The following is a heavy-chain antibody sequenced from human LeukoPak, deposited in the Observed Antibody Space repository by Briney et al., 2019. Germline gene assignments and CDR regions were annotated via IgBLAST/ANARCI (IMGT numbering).Heavy chain of an antibody. D-gene: IGHD6-6*01. CDR3: ARYDEYSSSSGAFDI. CDR1: GGSISSYY. Sequence: PSETLSLTCTVSGGSISSYYWSWIRQPPGKGLEWIGYIYYSGSTNYNPSLKSRVTISVDTSKNQFSLKLSSVTAADTAVYYCARYDEYSSSSGAFDIWGQGTMVTVSS. J-gene: IGHJ3*02. V-gene: IGHV4-59*08. CDR2: IYYSGST.